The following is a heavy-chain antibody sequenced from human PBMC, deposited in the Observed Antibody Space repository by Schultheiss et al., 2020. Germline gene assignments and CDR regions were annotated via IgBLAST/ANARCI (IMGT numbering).Heavy chain of an antibody. CDR1: GFTFSSYG. Sequence: GGSLRLSCAASGFTFSSYGMHWVRQAPGKGLEWVAVISYDGSNKYYADSVKGRFTISRDSSQNTLYLQMNSLRAEDTAVYYCATTYGAVWVAAARECYFDYWGQGTLVTVSS. D-gene: IGHD6-13*01. V-gene: IGHV3-30*03. CDR3: ATTYGAVWVAAARECYFDY. CDR2: ISYDGSNK. J-gene: IGHJ4*02.